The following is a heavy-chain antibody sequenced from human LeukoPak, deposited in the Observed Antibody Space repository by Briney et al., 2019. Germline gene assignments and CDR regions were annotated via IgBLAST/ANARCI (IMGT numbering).Heavy chain of an antibody. CDR2: INPNSGGT. CDR3: ASVSSYYYGSGSYAWFDP. Sequence: GASVKVSCKASGYTFTGYYMHWVRQAPGQGLEWMGWINPNSGGTNYAQKSQGRVTMTRDTSISTAYMELSRLRSDDTAVYYCASVSSYYYGSGSYAWFDPWGQGTLVTVSS. D-gene: IGHD3-10*01. CDR1: GYTFTGYY. V-gene: IGHV1-2*02. J-gene: IGHJ5*02.